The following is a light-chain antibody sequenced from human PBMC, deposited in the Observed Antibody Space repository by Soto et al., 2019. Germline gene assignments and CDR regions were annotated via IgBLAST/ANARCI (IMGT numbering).Light chain of an antibody. CDR3: QSYYNSLSAYV. Sequence: QSALTQPPSVSGAPGQRVTISCTGSSSSIGAGYDVHWYQQLPGTAPKLVIYGHTNRPSGVPDRFSGSKSGTSASLAITGLQAEDEADYYCQSYYNSLSAYVFGSGTKLTVL. CDR1: SSSIGAGYD. V-gene: IGLV1-40*01. CDR2: GHT. J-gene: IGLJ1*01.